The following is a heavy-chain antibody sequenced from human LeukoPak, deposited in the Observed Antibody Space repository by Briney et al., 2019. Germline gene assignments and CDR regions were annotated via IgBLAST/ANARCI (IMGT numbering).Heavy chain of an antibody. CDR1: GFTFSNYG. Sequence: GGSLRLSCAASGFTFSNYGMHWVRQAPGKGLEWVAIIWFDGNYKYYADSVKGLFTISRDNSKNTLYLQMNSLRAEDTAVYYCARGEYYDSSGYSQYFQHWGQGTLVTVSS. CDR3: ARGEYYDSSGYSQYFQH. CDR2: IWFDGNYK. J-gene: IGHJ1*01. D-gene: IGHD3-22*01. V-gene: IGHV3-33*01.